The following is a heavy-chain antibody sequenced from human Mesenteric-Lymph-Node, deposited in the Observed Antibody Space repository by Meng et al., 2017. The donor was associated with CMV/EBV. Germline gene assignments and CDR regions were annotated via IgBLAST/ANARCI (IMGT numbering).Heavy chain of an antibody. D-gene: IGHD2-2*02. V-gene: IGHV1-2*02. CDR1: GYTFGAYY. Sequence: ASVKVSCKASGYTFGAYYMHWVRQAPGQGLEWMGWIIPYSGVTEYAQKFQGRVTMTRDTSMNTAYMELTRLTFDDAAVYFCARAPPYCSSTSCYKVNWFDPWGQGTLVTVSS. J-gene: IGHJ5*02. CDR2: IIPYSGVT. CDR3: ARAPPYCSSTSCYKVNWFDP.